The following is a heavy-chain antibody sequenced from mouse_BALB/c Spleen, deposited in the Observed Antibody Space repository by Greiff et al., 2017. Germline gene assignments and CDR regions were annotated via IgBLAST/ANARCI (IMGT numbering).Heavy chain of an antibody. CDR1: GDSITSGY. J-gene: IGHJ1*01. CDR2: ISYSGST. Sequence: DVQLQESGPSLVKPSQTLSLTCSVTGDSITSGYWNWIRKFPGNKLEYMGYISYSGSTYYNPSLKSRISITRDTSKNQYYLQLNSVTTEDTATYYCARWDYGSSYDWYFDVWGAGTTVTVSS. D-gene: IGHD1-1*01. V-gene: IGHV3-8*02. CDR3: ARWDYGSSYDWYFDV.